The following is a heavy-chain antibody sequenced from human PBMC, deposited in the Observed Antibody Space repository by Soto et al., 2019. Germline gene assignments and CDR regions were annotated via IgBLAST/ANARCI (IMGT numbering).Heavy chain of an antibody. V-gene: IGHV3-33*01. Sequence: HPGGSLRLSCAASGFNFRNYAIHWVRQAPGKGLEWLAVIWFDGSKKYYADSVKGRFTISRDNSKNTVYLDMNSLTADDSGVFYCARAHTMMILDRFDPWGHGTLVTVSS. D-gene: IGHD3-22*01. J-gene: IGHJ5*02. CDR1: GFNFRNYA. CDR3: ARAHTMMILDRFDP. CDR2: IWFDGSKK.